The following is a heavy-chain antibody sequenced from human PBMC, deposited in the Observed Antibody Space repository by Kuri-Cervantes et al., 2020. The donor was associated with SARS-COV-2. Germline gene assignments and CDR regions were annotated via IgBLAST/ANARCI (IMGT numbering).Heavy chain of an antibody. Sequence: SETLSLTCTVSGASIGSTDSYWGWIRQPTGKGLEWIGNIYNNIYDTVTTYYNPSLKSRVTISVDTSKNQFSLNLSSVTAADTAVYYCSRQRFYCSSTSCYGRGWFDPWGQGTLVTVSS. V-gene: IGHV4-61*05. CDR2: IYNNIYDTVTT. J-gene: IGHJ5*02. CDR1: GASIGSTDSY. D-gene: IGHD2-2*01. CDR3: SRQRFYCSSTSCYGRGWFDP.